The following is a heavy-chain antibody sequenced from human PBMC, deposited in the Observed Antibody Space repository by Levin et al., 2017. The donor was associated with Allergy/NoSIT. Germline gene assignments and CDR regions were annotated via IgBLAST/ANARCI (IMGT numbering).Heavy chain of an antibody. J-gene: IGHJ6*02. CDR1: GFTFSRYG. Sequence: GGSLRLSCAASGFTFSRYGMHWVRQAPGKGLEWVAVISYDGNNEYYEDSVKGRFTISRDNSRNTVYLQMNSLRAEDTAVYYCAKDCPRIEVVSGAIGVGMDVWGQGTTVTVSS. CDR2: ISYDGNNE. V-gene: IGHV3-30*18. D-gene: IGHD2-2*02. CDR3: AKDCPRIEVVSGAIGVGMDV.